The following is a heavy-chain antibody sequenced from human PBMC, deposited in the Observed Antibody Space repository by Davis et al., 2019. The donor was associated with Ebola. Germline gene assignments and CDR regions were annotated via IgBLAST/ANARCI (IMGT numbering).Heavy chain of an antibody. J-gene: IGHJ6*03. Sequence: GESLKISCAASGFAFASYSMNWVRQAPGKGLEWVANIKQDGSEQYYMDSVKGRFTISRDNAKNSLYLQMNSLRAEDTAFYYCASGDGRGRSYDMDVWGQGTTVTVSS. CDR3: ASGDGRGRSYDMDV. V-gene: IGHV3-7*03. D-gene: IGHD3/OR15-3a*01. CDR1: GFAFASYS. CDR2: IKQDGSEQ.